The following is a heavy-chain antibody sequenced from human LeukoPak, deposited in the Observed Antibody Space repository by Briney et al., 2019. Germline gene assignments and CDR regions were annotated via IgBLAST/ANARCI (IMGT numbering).Heavy chain of an antibody. CDR3: AGGSWFGGDFDY. V-gene: IGHV4-39*07. CDR2: IYYSGST. CDR1: GGSISSSSYY. Sequence: SETLSLTCTVSGGSISSSSYYWGWIRQPPGKGLEWIGSIYYSGSTYYNPSLKSRVTISVDTSKNQFSLKLSSVTAADTAVYYFAGGSWFGGDFDYLGQGTLVTGS. J-gene: IGHJ4*02. D-gene: IGHD3-10*01.